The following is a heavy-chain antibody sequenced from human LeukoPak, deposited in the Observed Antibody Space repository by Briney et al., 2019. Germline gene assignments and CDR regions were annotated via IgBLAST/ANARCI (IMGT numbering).Heavy chain of an antibody. V-gene: IGHV3-74*01. Sequence: GGSLRLSCAASGLAFSAYKMHWVRQAPRKGLVWVSRISTDGYTTDYADFVQGRFTASRDNTKNTWSLEMNSLRAEDTAVYYCAKVRIAAPTYYFDYWGQGTLVTVSS. CDR3: AKVRIAAPTYYFDY. CDR2: ISTDGYTT. CDR1: GLAFSAYK. D-gene: IGHD6-6*01. J-gene: IGHJ4*02.